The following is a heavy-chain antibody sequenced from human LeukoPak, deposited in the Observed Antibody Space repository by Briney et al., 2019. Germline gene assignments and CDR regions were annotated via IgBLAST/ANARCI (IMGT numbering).Heavy chain of an antibody. D-gene: IGHD2-2*01. J-gene: IGHJ4*02. CDR2: INPSGGST. CDR3: ARDLRPRYCSSTSCSNY. CDR1: GYTFTSYY. Sequence: ASVKVSCKASGYTFTSYYMHWVRQAPGQGLEWLGIINPSGGSTSYAQKFQGRVTMTRDTSTSTVYMELSSLRSEDTAVYYCARDLRPRYCSSTSCSNYWGQGTLVTVSS. V-gene: IGHV1-46*01.